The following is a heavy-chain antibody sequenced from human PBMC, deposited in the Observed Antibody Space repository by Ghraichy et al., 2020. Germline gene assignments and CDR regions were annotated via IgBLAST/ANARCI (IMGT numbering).Heavy chain of an antibody. CDR3: ARERGEGIVGPQGGTFDY. D-gene: IGHD1-26*01. CDR2: ISSSSSYI. CDR1: GFTFSSYS. J-gene: IGHJ4*02. Sequence: GGSLRLSCAASGFTFSSYSMNWVRQAPGKGLEWVSSISSSSSYIYYADSVKGRFTISRDNAKNSLYLQMNSLRAEDTAVYYCARERGEGIVGPQGGTFDYWGQGTLVTVSS. V-gene: IGHV3-21*01.